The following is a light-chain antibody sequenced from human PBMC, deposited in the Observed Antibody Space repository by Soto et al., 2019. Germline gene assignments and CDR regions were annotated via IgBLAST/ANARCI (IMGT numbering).Light chain of an antibody. CDR3: QKYSSVPV. Sequence: DIQMTQSPTSLSASVGDRVTITCRASQGIRNFVAWYQQKPGKAPKLLIYAASTWQSEVPSRFSGSGSGTDFTLTINSLQPEDVATYSCQKYSSVPVFGPGTKVEIK. CDR1: QGIRNF. CDR2: AAS. V-gene: IGKV1-27*01. J-gene: IGKJ3*01.